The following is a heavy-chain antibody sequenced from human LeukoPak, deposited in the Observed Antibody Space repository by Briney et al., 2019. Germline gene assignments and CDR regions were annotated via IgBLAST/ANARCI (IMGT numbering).Heavy chain of an antibody. J-gene: IGHJ4*02. V-gene: IGHV4-39*01. CDR3: ARGDIAAAGPTLDY. CDR1: GGSISSSSYY. Sequence: TSSETLSLTCTVSGGSISSSSYYWGWIRQPPGKGLEWIGSIYYSGSTYYNPSLKSRVTISVDTSKNQFSLKLSSVTAADTAVYYCARGDIAAAGPTLDYRGQGTLVTVSS. D-gene: IGHD6-13*01. CDR2: IYYSGST.